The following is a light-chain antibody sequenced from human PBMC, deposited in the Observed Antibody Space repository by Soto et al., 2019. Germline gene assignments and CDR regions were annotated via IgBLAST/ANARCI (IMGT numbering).Light chain of an antibody. CDR1: QSVSSSY. CDR3: QQYDSSSWT. CDR2: GAS. J-gene: IGKJ1*01. Sequence: EIVLTQSPGTLSLAPGERATLSCRASQSVSSSYLVWYQQKPGQAPRLLIYGASSRATGIPDRFSGSGSGTDFTLTISRLEPEDFAVYYCQQYDSSSWTFGQGTKGEIK. V-gene: IGKV3-20*01.